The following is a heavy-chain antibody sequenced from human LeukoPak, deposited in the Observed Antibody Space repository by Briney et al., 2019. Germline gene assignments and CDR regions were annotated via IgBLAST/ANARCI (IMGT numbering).Heavy chain of an antibody. Sequence: SQTLSLTCTVSGDSISSGSCYWSWIRQPAGKGQEWIGRIHNSGSTNYNSSLKSRVTISLDTSKSPFSLSLTPVTAADTAVYYCARGGAAARGNNAFDIWGQGTMVTVSS. V-gene: IGHV4-61*02. CDR2: IHNSGST. CDR1: GDSISSGSCY. D-gene: IGHD6-13*01. CDR3: ARGGAAARGNNAFDI. J-gene: IGHJ3*02.